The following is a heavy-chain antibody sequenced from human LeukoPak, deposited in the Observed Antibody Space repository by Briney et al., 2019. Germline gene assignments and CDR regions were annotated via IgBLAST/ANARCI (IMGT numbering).Heavy chain of an antibody. CDR2: TGSSGGDT. CDR3: AREQPNYDILTGYASGAFDI. Sequence: GGSLRLSCAGSGFTFNNYAMSWVRQAPGKGLEWVSSTGSSGGDTYYADSVKGRFTISRDNSKSTLFLQMNSLRAEDTAVYYCAREQPNYDILTGYASGAFDIWGQGTMVTVSS. D-gene: IGHD3-9*01. V-gene: IGHV3-23*01. CDR1: GFTFNNYA. J-gene: IGHJ3*02.